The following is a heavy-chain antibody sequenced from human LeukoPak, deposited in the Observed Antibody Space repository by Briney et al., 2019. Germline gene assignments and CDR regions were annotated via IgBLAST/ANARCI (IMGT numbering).Heavy chain of an antibody. D-gene: IGHD6-19*01. CDR2: IYYSGST. Sequence: SQTLSLTCPVSGGSISSGGYYWSWTREHPGKGLEWIGYIYYSGSTYYNPSLKSRVTISVDTSKNQFSVKLSSVTAADTAVYYCARDRRPAVAGIEMGFDPWGQGTLVTVSS. J-gene: IGHJ5*02. CDR3: ARDRRPAVAGIEMGFDP. CDR1: GGSISSGGYY. V-gene: IGHV4-31*03.